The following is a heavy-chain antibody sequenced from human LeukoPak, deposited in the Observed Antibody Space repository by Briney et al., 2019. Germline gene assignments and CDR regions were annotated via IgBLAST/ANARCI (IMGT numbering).Heavy chain of an antibody. Sequence: SETLSLTCTVSGGSISRYYWSWIRQPPGKGLEWIGYIYYIVSTNYNPSLKSRVTISVDTSKNQFSLKLSSVTAADTAVYYCARLEVGATPRIYYYYYMDVWGKGTTVTISS. CDR3: ARLEVGATPRIYYYYYMDV. CDR1: GGSISRYY. CDR2: IYYIVST. V-gene: IGHV4-59*08. D-gene: IGHD1-26*01. J-gene: IGHJ6*03.